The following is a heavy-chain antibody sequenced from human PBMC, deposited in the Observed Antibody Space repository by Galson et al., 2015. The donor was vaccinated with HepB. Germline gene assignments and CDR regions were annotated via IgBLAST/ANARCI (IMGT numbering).Heavy chain of an antibody. J-gene: IGHJ4*02. CDR3: ARARRGLFDS. CDR1: GFPVNSATFY. V-gene: IGHV4-31*03. CDR2: IYYSGTT. Sequence: TLSLTCNVSGFPVNSATFYWSWIRHHPGKGLEWIGYIYYSGTTYYNPSLKSRLAISVDTSKNQFSLKLSSVTAADTAIYYCARARRGLFDSWGQGTLVTVSS.